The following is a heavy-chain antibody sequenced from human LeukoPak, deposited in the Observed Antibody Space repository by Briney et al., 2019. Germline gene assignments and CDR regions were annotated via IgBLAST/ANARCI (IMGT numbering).Heavy chain of an antibody. Sequence: KASETLSLTCTVSGGSINSYYWSWIRQPPGKGLEWIGYIYYSGSTNHNPSLKSRVTISVDTSKNQFSLKLSSVTAADTAVYYCARGGTAHHGYWGQGTLVTVSS. V-gene: IGHV4-59*01. CDR3: ARGGTAHHGY. CDR1: GGSINSYY. D-gene: IGHD5-18*01. CDR2: IYYSGST. J-gene: IGHJ4*02.